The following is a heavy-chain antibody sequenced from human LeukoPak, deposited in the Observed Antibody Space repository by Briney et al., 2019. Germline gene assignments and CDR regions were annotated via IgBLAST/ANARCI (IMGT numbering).Heavy chain of an antibody. Sequence: ASVKVSCKASGYTFATYAMHWVRQAPGQRLEWMGWISPGNDNTEYSQKFQGRVTITGDTPASTAYMELSSLRSEDTAVYYCARGAGFAEPLPEYWGQGTLLTVSS. CDR1: GYTFATYA. J-gene: IGHJ4*02. CDR2: ISPGNDNT. V-gene: IGHV1-3*01. D-gene: IGHD1-14*01. CDR3: ARGAGFAEPLPEY.